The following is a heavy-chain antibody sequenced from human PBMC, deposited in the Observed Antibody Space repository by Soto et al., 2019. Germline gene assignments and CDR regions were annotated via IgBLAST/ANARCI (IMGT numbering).Heavy chain of an antibody. CDR2: INPHSRGT. Sequence: ASVKVSCKASGYTFTGYYMHWVRQAPGQGFEWMGWINPHSRGTNYAQKFQGRVTMTRDTSNSTAYMELRGLTSDDTAVYYCARVTLKAGNWFDPWGQGTLVTVSS. J-gene: IGHJ5*02. V-gene: IGHV1-2*02. CDR1: GYTFTGYY. CDR3: ARVTLKAGNWFDP.